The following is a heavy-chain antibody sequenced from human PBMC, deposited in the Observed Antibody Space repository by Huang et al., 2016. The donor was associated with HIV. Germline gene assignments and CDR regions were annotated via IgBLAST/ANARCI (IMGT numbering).Heavy chain of an antibody. V-gene: IGHV5-51*01. CDR3: ARRFSSSSGYFDY. CDR2: IFPDDSDT. D-gene: IGHD6-6*01. J-gene: IGHJ4*02. Sequence: VQLVQSGAEVKKPGESLKISCKGSGYSFSSYWIAWVRQMPGKGLEWMVFIFPDDSDTTYSPSVEGQVTISADKSIGTAYLQWSSLKASDTAMYYCARRFSSSSGYFDYWGQGSLVTVSS. CDR1: GYSFSSYW.